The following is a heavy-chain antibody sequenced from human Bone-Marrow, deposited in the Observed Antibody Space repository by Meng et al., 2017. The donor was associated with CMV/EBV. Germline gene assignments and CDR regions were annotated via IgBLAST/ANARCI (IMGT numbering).Heavy chain of an antibody. CDR3: AKGQNVLRFLEWLVGLDY. V-gene: IGHV3-23*01. CDR1: GCTFSNYA. Sequence: GESLKISCAASGCTFSNYAMTWVRQAPGKGLEWVSLISGDAGITYYANSLKGRFIISRDNSKNTLYLQMNSLRAEYTAVYYCAKGQNVLRFLEWLVGLDYWGQGTPVTVSS. D-gene: IGHD3-3*01. CDR2: ISGDAGIT. J-gene: IGHJ4*02.